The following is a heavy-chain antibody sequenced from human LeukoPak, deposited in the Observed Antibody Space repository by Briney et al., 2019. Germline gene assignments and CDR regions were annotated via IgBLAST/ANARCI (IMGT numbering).Heavy chain of an antibody. J-gene: IGHJ4*02. V-gene: IGHV3-48*04. CDR3: ARTTGTISDDFDY. Sequence: GRSLRLSCAASGFTFSSYSMNWVRQAPGKGLEWVSYISSSSSTIFYADSVEGRSTISRDNAKNSLYLQMNSLRVDESAVYYCARTTGTISDDFDYWGQGTLVTVSS. D-gene: IGHD3-10*01. CDR2: ISSSSSTI. CDR1: GFTFSSYS.